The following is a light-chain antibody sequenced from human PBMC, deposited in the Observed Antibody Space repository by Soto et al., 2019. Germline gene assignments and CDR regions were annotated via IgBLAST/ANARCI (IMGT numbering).Light chain of an antibody. J-gene: IGKJ1*01. CDR1: QSVDAY. V-gene: IGKV3-11*01. CDR2: DAS. CDR3: QQRSNWAPT. Sequence: PGERATLSCRASQSVDAYLAWYQQRPGQAPRLLIFDASNRATGIPTRFSGSGSGTDFTLTISSLEPEDFAVYYCQQRSNWAPTFGQGTKVEI.